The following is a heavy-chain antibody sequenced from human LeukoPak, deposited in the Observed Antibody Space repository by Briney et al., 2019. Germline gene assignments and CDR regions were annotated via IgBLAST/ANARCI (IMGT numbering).Heavy chain of an antibody. D-gene: IGHD6-13*01. Sequence: GGPLRLSCAASGFTFSSYAMSWVRQAPGKGLEGVSAFSGSGGRTYYADSVKGRFTISRDNSKNTLYLQMNSLSAEDKSVYFCAEDEQQLDYYFGHWGQGNLVTVSS. V-gene: IGHV3-23*01. CDR2: FSGSGGRT. CDR3: AEDEQQLDYYFGH. CDR1: GFTFSSYA. J-gene: IGHJ4*02.